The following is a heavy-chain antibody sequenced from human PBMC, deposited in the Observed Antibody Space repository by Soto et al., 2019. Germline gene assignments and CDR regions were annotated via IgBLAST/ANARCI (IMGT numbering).Heavy chain of an antibody. V-gene: IGHV6-1*01. D-gene: IGHD2-21*02. CDR1: GDSVSSNSAA. J-gene: IGHJ4*02. CDR2: TYYRSKWYN. CDR3: AKPEKHIVVVTAKHYFDY. Sequence: SQTRSLTCSISGDSVSSNSAAWNWIRQSPSRGLEWLGRTYYRSKWYNDYAVSVKSRIAINPDTSKNQFSLQLNSVTPEDTAVYYCAKPEKHIVVVTAKHYFDYWGQGTLVIVSS.